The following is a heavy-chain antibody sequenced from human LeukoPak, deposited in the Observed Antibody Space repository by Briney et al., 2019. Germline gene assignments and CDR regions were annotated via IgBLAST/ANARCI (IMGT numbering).Heavy chain of an antibody. Sequence: PGGSLRLSCAASGFTFSSYSMNWVRQAPGKGLEWVSSISSSSSYIYYADSVKGRFTISRDNAKNSLYLQMNSLRAEDTAVYYCARDTYCGGDCHSNFDYWGQGTLVTVSS. CDR1: GFTFSSYS. J-gene: IGHJ4*02. CDR2: ISSSSSYI. V-gene: IGHV3-21*01. CDR3: ARDTYCGGDCHSNFDY. D-gene: IGHD2-21*01.